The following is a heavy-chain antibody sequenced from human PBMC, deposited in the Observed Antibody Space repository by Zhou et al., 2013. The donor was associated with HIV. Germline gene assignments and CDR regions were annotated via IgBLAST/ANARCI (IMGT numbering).Heavy chain of an antibody. CDR3: ARGLPYSSSPQRRGSQFDY. V-gene: IGHV1-8*03. J-gene: IGHJ4*02. CDR2: MNPNSGHT. D-gene: IGHD6-6*01. Sequence: QVRLTQSGTEVRRPGASVTVSCKVSGYTLTELSIHWVRQAPGRGLEWMGWMNPNSGHTGYAQKFQGRVTFTRNTSINTVYMHLSSLRSEDTAVYYCARGLPYSSSPQRRGSQFDYWGQGTLVTVSS. CDR1: GYTLTELS.